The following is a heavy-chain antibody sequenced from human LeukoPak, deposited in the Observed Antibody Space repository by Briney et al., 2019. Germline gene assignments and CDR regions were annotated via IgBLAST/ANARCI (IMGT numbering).Heavy chain of an antibody. D-gene: IGHD2-21*02. CDR3: ARERIVVVTEGVYYYGMDV. CDR2: ISYDGSNK. V-gene: IGHV3-30*03. J-gene: IGHJ6*02. CDR1: GFTFSSYG. Sequence: GGSLRLSCAASGFTFSSYGMHWVRQAPGKGLEWVALISYDGSNKYHADSVKGRFTISRDNSKNTVYLQMNSLRAEDTAVYYCARERIVVVTEGVYYYGMDVWGQGTTVTVSS.